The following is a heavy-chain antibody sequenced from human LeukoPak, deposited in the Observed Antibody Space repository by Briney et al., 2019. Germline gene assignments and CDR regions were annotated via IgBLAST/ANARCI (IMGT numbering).Heavy chain of an antibody. Sequence: GASVKVSCKASGYTFTSYDINWVRQAPGQGLEWMGWMNPNSGNIGYAQTLQGRVTMTRNTAISTAYMELSSLRSEDSAVYYCARDGYNPLLGRGFREVPHGLFDPWGQGTLVTVSS. J-gene: IGHJ5*02. V-gene: IGHV1-8*01. CDR1: GYTFTSYD. CDR2: MNPNSGNI. CDR3: ARDGYNPLLGRGFREVPHGLFDP. D-gene: IGHD5-24*01.